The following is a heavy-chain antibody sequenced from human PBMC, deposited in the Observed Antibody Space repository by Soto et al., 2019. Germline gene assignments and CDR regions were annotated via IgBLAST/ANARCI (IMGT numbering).Heavy chain of an antibody. J-gene: IGHJ4*02. Sequence: QVQLPESGPGLVKPSQTLSLTCTVSGASISSGGSYYWNWVRQHPGKGLEWIGYIYYRGRPYYNPSLLSRVTISIDTSENQFSLKLSSVTAADTAVYYCARVFCGVTTDDSTVDYWGQGTLVTVSS. D-gene: IGHD4-17*01. CDR3: ARVFCGVTTDDSTVDY. CDR2: IYYRGRP. V-gene: IGHV4-31*03. CDR1: GASISSGGSYY.